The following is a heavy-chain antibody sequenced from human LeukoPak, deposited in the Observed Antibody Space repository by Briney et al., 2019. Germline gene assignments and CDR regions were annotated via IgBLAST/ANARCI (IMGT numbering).Heavy chain of an antibody. J-gene: IGHJ2*01. CDR3: ARKTDRLGAVGRDRYFDL. D-gene: IGHD6-13*01. V-gene: IGHV3-48*03. Sequence: GGSLRLSCTASGFTFRGYEMTWVRQAPGKVLEVMSYISVNGGALHYADSVRGRFTTSRDDAKNSLYLQMNSLRVEDTAIYYCARKTDRLGAVGRDRYFDLWGRGTLITVSS. CDR2: ISVNGGAL. CDR1: GFTFRGYE.